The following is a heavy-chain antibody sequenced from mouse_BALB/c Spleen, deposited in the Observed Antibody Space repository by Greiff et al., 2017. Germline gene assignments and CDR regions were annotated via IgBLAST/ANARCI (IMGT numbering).Heavy chain of an antibody. CDR3: ARRAARATTSYAMDY. CDR2: ISTYYGDA. Sequence: QVQLKESGAELVRPGVSVKISCKGSGYTFTDYAMHWVKQSHAKSLEWIGVISTYYGDASYNQKFKGKATMPVDKSSSTAYMELARLTSEDSAIYYCARRAARATTSYAMDYWGQGTSVTVSS. V-gene: IGHV1S137*01. CDR1: GYTFTDYA. J-gene: IGHJ4*01. D-gene: IGHD3-1*01.